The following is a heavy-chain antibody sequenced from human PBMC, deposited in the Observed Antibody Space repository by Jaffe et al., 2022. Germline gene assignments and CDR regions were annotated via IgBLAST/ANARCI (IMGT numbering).Heavy chain of an antibody. CDR2: INSDGSST. J-gene: IGHJ6*03. D-gene: IGHD6-19*01. Sequence: EVQLVESGGGLVQPGGSLRLSCAASGFTFSSYWMHWVRQAPGKGLVWVSRINSDGSSTSYADSVKGRFTISRDNAKNTLYLQMNSLRAEDTAVYYCARDRSSGWYNYYYYMDVWGKGTTVTVSS. CDR3: ARDRSSGWYNYYYYMDV. V-gene: IGHV3-74*01. CDR1: GFTFSSYW.